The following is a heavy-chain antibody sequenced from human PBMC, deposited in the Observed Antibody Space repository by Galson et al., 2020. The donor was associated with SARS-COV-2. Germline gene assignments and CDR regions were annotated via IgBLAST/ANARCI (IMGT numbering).Heavy chain of an antibody. J-gene: IGHJ4*02. D-gene: IGHD2-8*01. V-gene: IGHV4-59*01. CDR1: GGSISSYY. Sequence: SETLSLTCTVSGGSISSYYWSWIRQPPGKGLEWIGYIYYSGSTNYNPSLKSRVTISVDTSKNQFSLKLSSVTAADTAVYYCASGLRVSGYFDYWGQGTLVTVSS. CDR3: ASGLRVSGYFDY. CDR2: IYYSGST.